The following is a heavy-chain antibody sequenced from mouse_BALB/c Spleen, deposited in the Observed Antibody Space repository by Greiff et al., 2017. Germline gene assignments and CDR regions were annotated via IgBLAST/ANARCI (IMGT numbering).Heavy chain of an antibody. J-gene: IGHJ2*01. CDR3: NEGDRNY. CDR2: IDHENGDT. Sequence: VQLKESGAELVRSGASVKLSCTVSGFNIKDYYMHWVKQRPEQGLEWIGWIDHENGDTEYAPTFQGKATMTADTSSNTAYLQLSSLTSEDTAVYYCNEGDRNYWGQGTTLTVSS. D-gene: IGHD2-3*01. V-gene: IGHV14-4*02. CDR1: GFNIKDYY.